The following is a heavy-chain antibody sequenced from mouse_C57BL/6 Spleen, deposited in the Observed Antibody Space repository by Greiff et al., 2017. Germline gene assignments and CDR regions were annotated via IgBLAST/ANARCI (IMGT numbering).Heavy chain of an antibody. CDR1: GYAFTNYL. D-gene: IGHD1-1*01. Sequence: VQLQQSGAELVRPGTSVKVSCKASGYAFTNYLIEWVKQRPGQGLVWIGVINPGSGGTNYNEKFKGKATLTADKSSSTAYMQLSSLTSEDSAVYFCARDGLYYGSSYPAWFAYWGQGTLVTVSA. CDR2: INPGSGGT. J-gene: IGHJ3*01. CDR3: ARDGLYYGSSYPAWFAY. V-gene: IGHV1-54*01.